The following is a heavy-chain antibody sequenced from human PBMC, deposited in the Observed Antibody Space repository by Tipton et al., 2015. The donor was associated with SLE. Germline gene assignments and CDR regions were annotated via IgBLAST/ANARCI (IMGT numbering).Heavy chain of an antibody. D-gene: IGHD3/OR15-3a*01. CDR3: ARQDWAIDY. J-gene: IGHJ4*02. V-gene: IGHV4-61*02. Sequence: TLSLTCTVSGGSISSGSYYWSWIRQPAGKGLEWIGRIYTSGSTNYNPSLKSRVTISADTSKNQFSRKLSSVTAADTAVYYCARQDWAIDYWGQGTLVTVSS. CDR1: GGSISSGSYY. CDR2: IYTSGST.